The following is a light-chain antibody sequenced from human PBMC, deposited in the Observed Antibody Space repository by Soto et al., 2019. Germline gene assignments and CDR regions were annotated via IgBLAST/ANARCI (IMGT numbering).Light chain of an antibody. Sequence: QSVLTQPASVSGSPGQSITISCTGTSSDVGGYDYVSWYQIHPGKAPKLMVFEVSNRPSGVSYRVSGSKSGNTASLTISGLQAEDEADYFCSSYSLSTAYLFGTGTKVTVL. V-gene: IGLV2-14*01. CDR2: EVS. J-gene: IGLJ1*01. CDR3: SSYSLSTAYL. CDR1: SSDVGGYDY.